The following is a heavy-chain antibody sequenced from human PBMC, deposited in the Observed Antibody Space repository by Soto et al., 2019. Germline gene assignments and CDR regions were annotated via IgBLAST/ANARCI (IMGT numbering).Heavy chain of an antibody. Sequence: ASETLSLTSTVSGGSISSYYWSWIRQPPGNGLEWIGYIYYSGSTNYNPSLKSRVTISVDTSKNTLYLQMNSLRAEDTAVYYCARENTTVTNYYYYYGMDVWGQGTTVTVSS. CDR1: GGSISSYY. CDR3: ARENTTVTNYYYYYGMDV. V-gene: IGHV4-59*01. D-gene: IGHD4-4*01. CDR2: IYYSGST. J-gene: IGHJ6*02.